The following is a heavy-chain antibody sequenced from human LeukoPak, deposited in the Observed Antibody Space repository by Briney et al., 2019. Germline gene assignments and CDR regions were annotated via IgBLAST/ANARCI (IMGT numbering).Heavy chain of an antibody. Sequence: SETLSLTCTVSGGSISSYYWSWIRQPPGKGLEWIGYIYYSGSTNYNPSLKSRVTISVDTSKNQFSLKLSSVTAADTAVYYCARVYGYCSGGSCYYKGPYYYYYYMDVWGKGTTVTVSS. V-gene: IGHV4-59*01. J-gene: IGHJ6*03. CDR1: GGSISSYY. CDR3: ARVYGYCSGGSCYYKGPYYYYYYMDV. CDR2: IYYSGST. D-gene: IGHD2-15*01.